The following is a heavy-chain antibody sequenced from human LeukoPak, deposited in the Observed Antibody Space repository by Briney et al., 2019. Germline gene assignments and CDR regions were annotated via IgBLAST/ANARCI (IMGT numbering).Heavy chain of an antibody. CDR3: AKDRGTSYFDY. D-gene: IGHD3-10*01. CDR1: GFAFSNTG. V-gene: IGHV3-30*18. Sequence: GGSLRLSCAASGFAFSNTGMTWVRQAPGKGLEWVAVISYDGSNKYYADSVKGRFTISRDNSKNTLYLQMDSLRAEDTAVYYCAKDRGTSYFDYWGQGTLVTVSS. CDR2: ISYDGSNK. J-gene: IGHJ4*02.